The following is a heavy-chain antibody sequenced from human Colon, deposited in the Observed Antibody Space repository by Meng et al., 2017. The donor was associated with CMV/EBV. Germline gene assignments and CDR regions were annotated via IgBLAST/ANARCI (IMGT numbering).Heavy chain of an antibody. CDR3: TTMGGYDKDY. J-gene: IGHJ4*02. V-gene: IGHV3-15*01. CDR2: IKPKSEGATT. Sequence: GESLKISCAASDFTFSNAWMTWVRQAPGKGLEWVGHIKPKSEGATTEYAAPVTGRFASSRDESKNTLHLEMNTVKTEDTGVYYCTTMGGYDKDYWGQGTLVTVSS. D-gene: IGHD5-12*01. CDR1: DFTFSNAW.